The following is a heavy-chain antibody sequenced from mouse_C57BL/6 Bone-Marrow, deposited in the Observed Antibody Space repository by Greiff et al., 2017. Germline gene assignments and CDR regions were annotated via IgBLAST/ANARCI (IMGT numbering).Heavy chain of an antibody. CDR1: GYTFTSYW. CDR2: IDPSDSYT. Sequence: QVHVKQPGAELVRPGTSVKLSCKASGYTFTSYWMHWVKQRPGQGLEWIGVIDPSDSYTNYNQKFKGKATLTVDTSSSTAYLQLSSLTSEDSAVYYCARLWSYYAMDYWGQGTSVTVSS. V-gene: IGHV1-59*01. J-gene: IGHJ4*01. CDR3: ARLWSYYAMDY.